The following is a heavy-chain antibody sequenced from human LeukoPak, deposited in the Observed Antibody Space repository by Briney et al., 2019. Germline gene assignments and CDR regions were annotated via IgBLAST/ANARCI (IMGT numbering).Heavy chain of an antibody. Sequence: PSETLSLTCTVSGGSISSSSYYWGWIRQPPGKGLEWIGNIYYSGSTYYNPSLKSRVTISVDTSKNQFSLKLSSVTAADTAVYYCARVGRDMVVVTPWAFDIWGQGTMVTVSS. J-gene: IGHJ3*02. V-gene: IGHV4-39*07. CDR2: IYYSGST. D-gene: IGHD2-15*01. CDR1: GGSISSSSYY. CDR3: ARVGRDMVVVTPWAFDI.